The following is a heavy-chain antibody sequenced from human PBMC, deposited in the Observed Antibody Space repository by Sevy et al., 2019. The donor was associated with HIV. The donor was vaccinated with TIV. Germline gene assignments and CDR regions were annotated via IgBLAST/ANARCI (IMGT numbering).Heavy chain of an antibody. CDR2: VSGRVGGGSHGST. V-gene: IGHV3-23*01. CDR1: GFTFSSYG. Sequence: GGSLRLSCAASGFTFSSYGMNWVRQAPGKGLEWVSAVSGRVGGGSHGSTYYADSVKGRFTISRDNSKNTLYLQMNSLRAEDTAVYYCAKTADFWSGYPNWGQGTLVTVSS. J-gene: IGHJ4*02. CDR3: AKTADFWSGYPN. D-gene: IGHD3-3*01.